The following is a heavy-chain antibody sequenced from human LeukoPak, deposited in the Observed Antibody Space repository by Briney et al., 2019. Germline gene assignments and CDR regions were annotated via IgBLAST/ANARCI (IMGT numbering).Heavy chain of an antibody. CDR3: ARDSPYSSSWYSSDAFDI. V-gene: IGHV1-18*01. Sequence: ASVKVSCKASGYTFTSYGISWVRQAPGQGLEWMGWISAYNGNTNYAQKLQGRVTMTTDTSTSTAYMELRSLRSDDTAVYYCARDSPYSSSWYSSDAFDIWGQGTMVTVSS. J-gene: IGHJ3*02. CDR1: GYTFTSYG. D-gene: IGHD6-13*01. CDR2: ISAYNGNT.